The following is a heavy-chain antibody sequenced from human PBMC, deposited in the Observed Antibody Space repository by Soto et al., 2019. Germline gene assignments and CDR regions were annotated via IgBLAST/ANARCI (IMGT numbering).Heavy chain of an antibody. CDR1: GYTFTDYY. J-gene: IGHJ4*02. CDR2: INPTNGGT. CDR3: SRACAVGGGSSNSLPNHY. D-gene: IGHD6-19*01. V-gene: IGHV1-2*02. Sequence: ASVKVSCKASGYTFTDYYMHWVRQAPGQGLEWMGWINPTNGGTSYAQNFQGRVTMTRDTSISTAYMELSRLSSDDTAVYYCSRACAVGGGSSNSLPNHYWGRRPGVTVTS.